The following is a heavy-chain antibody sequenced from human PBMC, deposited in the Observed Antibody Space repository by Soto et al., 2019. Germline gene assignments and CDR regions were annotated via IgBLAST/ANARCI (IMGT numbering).Heavy chain of an antibody. V-gene: IGHV3-66*01. J-gene: IGHJ1*01. CDR2: IYSGGGT. Sequence: EVQLVESGGGLVQPGGSLRLSCAASGFTVSSNYMSWVRQAPGKGLEWVSVIYSGGGTYYADSVKGRFTISRDNPKNTLSLQLNTRRAEDTAGYYCARDFGHGEYAEYCQHWAQGTLVTVSS. D-gene: IGHD4-17*01. CDR3: ARDFGHGEYAEYCQH. CDR1: GFTVSSNY.